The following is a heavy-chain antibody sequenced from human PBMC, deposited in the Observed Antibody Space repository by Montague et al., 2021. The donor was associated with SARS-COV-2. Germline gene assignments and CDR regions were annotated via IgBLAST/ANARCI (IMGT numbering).Heavy chain of an antibody. CDR3: ARSIGDFWSGYEDYYSAMGV. J-gene: IGHJ6*02. Sequence: SLRLSCAASGFTFRSYWMHWVRQAPGKGLVWVSRINSDGSSTGYADSVKGRFTISRDNPKNTLYLQMNSLRAEDTAVYYCARSIGDFWSGYEDYYSAMGVWGQGTTVTVSS. D-gene: IGHD3-3*01. CDR1: GFTFRSYW. V-gene: IGHV3-74*01. CDR2: INSDGSST.